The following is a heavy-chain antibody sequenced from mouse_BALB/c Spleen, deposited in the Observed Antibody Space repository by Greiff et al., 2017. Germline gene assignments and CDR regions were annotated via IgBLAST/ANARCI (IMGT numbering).Heavy chain of an antibody. J-gene: IGHJ3*01. Sequence: EVQRVESGGGLVQPGGSRKLSCAASGFTFSSFGMHWVRQAPEKGLEWVAYISSGSSTIYYADTVKGRFTISRDNPKNTLFLQMTSLRSEDTAMYYCARRGYYGNSWFAYWGQGTLVTVSA. CDR1: GFTFSSFG. D-gene: IGHD2-1*01. V-gene: IGHV5-17*02. CDR2: ISSGSSTI. CDR3: ARRGYYGNSWFAY.